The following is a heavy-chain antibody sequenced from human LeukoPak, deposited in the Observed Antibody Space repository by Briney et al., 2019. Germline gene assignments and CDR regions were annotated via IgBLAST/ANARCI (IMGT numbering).Heavy chain of an antibody. CDR2: IYHSGST. D-gene: IGHD2-21*01. CDR1: GYSISSGYY. Sequence: SETLSLTCTVSGYSISSGYYWGWIRQPPGKGLEWIGSIYHSGSTYYNPSLKSRVTISVDTSKNQFSLKLSSVTAAHTAVYYCARDLAYCGGDCYSWGQGTLVTVSS. CDR3: ARDLAYCGGDCYS. J-gene: IGHJ5*02. V-gene: IGHV4-38-2*02.